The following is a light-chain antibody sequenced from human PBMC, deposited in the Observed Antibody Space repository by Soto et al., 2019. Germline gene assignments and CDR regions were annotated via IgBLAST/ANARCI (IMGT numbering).Light chain of an antibody. CDR1: QSVSNY. Sequence: EILIAQSPATLSVSPGERVTLSWRASQSVSNYLAWYQQTNGQAPRLLVSAASNRAAGIPDRFSGSGSGTDFTLTISRLEPEDFAVYYCQQYGSAPVTFGQGTRLEIK. V-gene: IGKV3-20*01. J-gene: IGKJ5*01. CDR2: AAS. CDR3: QQYGSAPVT.